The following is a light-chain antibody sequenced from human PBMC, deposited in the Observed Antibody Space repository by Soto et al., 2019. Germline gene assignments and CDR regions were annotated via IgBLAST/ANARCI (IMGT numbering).Light chain of an antibody. CDR3: CSHSASYTFV. V-gene: IGLV2-11*01. J-gene: IGLJ1*01. CDR2: DVT. CDR1: SSDVGGYNC. Sequence: QSALTQPRSVSVSPGQSVTISCTGTSSDVGGYNCASWYQQHPGKAPQLIIYDVTQRPSGVPDRFSGSKSGNTASLSISGLQAEDEADYYCCSHSASYTFVFGTGTKVTVL.